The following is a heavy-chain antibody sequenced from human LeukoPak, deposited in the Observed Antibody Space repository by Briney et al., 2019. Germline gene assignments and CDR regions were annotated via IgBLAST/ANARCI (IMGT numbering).Heavy chain of an antibody. CDR2: ISSSGSTI. Sequence: GGSLRLSCAASGFTFSDYYMSWIRQAPGRGLEWVSYISSSGSTIYYADSVKGRFTISRDNAKNSLYLQMNSLRAEDTAVYYCARFSPSKLVFDYWGQGTLVTVSS. V-gene: IGHV3-11*01. D-gene: IGHD6-6*01. CDR1: GFTFSDYY. J-gene: IGHJ4*02. CDR3: ARFSPSKLVFDY.